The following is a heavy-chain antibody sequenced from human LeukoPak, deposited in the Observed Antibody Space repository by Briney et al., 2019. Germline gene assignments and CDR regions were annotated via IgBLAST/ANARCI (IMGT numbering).Heavy chain of an antibody. J-gene: IGHJ4*02. CDR3: AKDGANWAFDF. Sequence: GGSLRLSCVVSGFTFSSYHMNWVRQAPGKGLEWVSSISTSRNYIYYADSVTGRFTLSRDNSKNTLYLQMNSLRPDDTAAYYCAKDGANWAFDFWGQGTLVTVSS. CDR2: ISTSRNYI. V-gene: IGHV3-21*01. CDR1: GFTFSSYH. D-gene: IGHD7-27*01.